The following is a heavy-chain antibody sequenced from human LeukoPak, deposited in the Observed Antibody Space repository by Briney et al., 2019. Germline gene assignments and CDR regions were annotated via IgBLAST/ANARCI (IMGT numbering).Heavy chain of an antibody. V-gene: IGHV4-59*12. CDR1: GGSISTYY. CDR3: ARVLGGGPFDY. J-gene: IGHJ4*02. CDR2: IYFNGNT. Sequence: SETLSLTCTVSGGSISTYYWSWIRQPPGKGLEWIGNIYFNGNTFYTPSLKSRVTISLDMSKNRFSLKVSSVTAADTALYYCARVLGGGPFDYWGQGILVTVSS. D-gene: IGHD3-16*01.